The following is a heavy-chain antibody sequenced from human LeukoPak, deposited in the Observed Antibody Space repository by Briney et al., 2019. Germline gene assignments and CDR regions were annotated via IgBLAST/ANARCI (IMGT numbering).Heavy chain of an antibody. Sequence: GGSLRLSCAASGFTVSSNYMSWVRQAPGKGLEWVSVIYSGGSTYYADSVKGRFTISRDNSKNTLYLQMNSLRAEDTAVYYCAKDSSGYYYRPQDYWGQGTLVTVSS. D-gene: IGHD3-22*01. J-gene: IGHJ4*02. CDR3: AKDSSGYYYRPQDY. CDR2: IYSGGST. CDR1: GFTVSSNY. V-gene: IGHV3-53*01.